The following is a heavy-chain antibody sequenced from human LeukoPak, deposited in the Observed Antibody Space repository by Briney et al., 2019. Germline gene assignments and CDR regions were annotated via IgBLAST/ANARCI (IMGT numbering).Heavy chain of an antibody. CDR1: GFTFSSYS. J-gene: IGHJ6*02. Sequence: GGSLRLSCAASGFTFSSYSMNWVRQAPGEGLEWVSYISSSSSTIYYADSVKGRFTISRDNAKNSLYLQMNSLRDEDTAVYYCARDLSSEWLGYYYGMDVWGQGTTVTVSS. CDR3: ARDLSSEWLGYYYGMDV. D-gene: IGHD6-19*01. CDR2: ISSSSSTI. V-gene: IGHV3-48*02.